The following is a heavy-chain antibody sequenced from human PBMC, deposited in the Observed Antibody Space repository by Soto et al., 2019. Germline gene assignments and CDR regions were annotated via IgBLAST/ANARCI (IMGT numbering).Heavy chain of an antibody. CDR3: ARLVVVAPVANA. V-gene: IGHV4-39*02. CDR1: GGSINYNSYY. J-gene: IGHJ5*02. D-gene: IGHD2-2*01. CDR2: IFYTGTT. Sequence: ASETLSLTCSVSGGSINYNSYYWGWIRQPPGKGLEWVGGIFYTGTTCYSPSLKDRVTISVDTSKNSFSLNLTSVTAADTAVYFCARLVVVAPVANAWGQGTLVTV.